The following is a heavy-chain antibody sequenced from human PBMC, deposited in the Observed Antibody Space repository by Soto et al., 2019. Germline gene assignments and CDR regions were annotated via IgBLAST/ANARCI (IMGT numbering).Heavy chain of an antibody. V-gene: IGHV4-4*07. CDR1: GGSISSYY. CDR2: IYTSGST. D-gene: IGHD3-9*01. CDR3: ARAQIVERYFDYYYYGMDV. Sequence: PSETLSLTCTVSGGSISSYYWSWIRQPAGKGLEWIGRIYTSGSTNYNPSLKSRVTMSVDTSKNQFSLKLSSVTAADTAVYCCARAQIVERYFDYYYYGMDVWGQGTTVTVSS. J-gene: IGHJ6*02.